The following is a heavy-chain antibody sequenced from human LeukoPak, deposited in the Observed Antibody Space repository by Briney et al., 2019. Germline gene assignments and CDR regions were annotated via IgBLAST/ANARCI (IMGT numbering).Heavy chain of an antibody. V-gene: IGHV3-48*04. CDR1: GFSFSSRN. CDR2: ISASTSSI. Sequence: GGALRLSCAASGFSFSSRNMNWVRQAPRKGLEWVSYISASTSSIYYADSVKGRFTISRDIGKNSLYLQMNSLRAEDTAVYYCAASSGSGNYAYYFDYWGQGTLVTVSS. CDR3: AASSGSGNYAYYFDY. D-gene: IGHD3-22*01. J-gene: IGHJ4*02.